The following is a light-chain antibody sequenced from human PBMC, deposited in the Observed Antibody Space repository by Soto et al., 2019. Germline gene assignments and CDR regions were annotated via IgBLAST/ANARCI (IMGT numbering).Light chain of an antibody. V-gene: IGLV2-23*03. J-gene: IGLJ7*01. CDR3: CSYAGSGTFV. Sequence: QSALTQPASVSGSPGQSITISCTGSDVGSYNLVSWYQQHPGKAPKLMIYEGSKRPSGVSNRFSGSRSGNTASLTISGLQAEDEADYYCCSYAGSGTFVFGGGTQLTVL. CDR1: SDVGSYNL. CDR2: EGS.